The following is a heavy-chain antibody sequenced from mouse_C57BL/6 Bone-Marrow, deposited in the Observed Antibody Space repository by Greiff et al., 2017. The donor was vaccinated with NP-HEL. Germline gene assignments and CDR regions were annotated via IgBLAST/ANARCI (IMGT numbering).Heavy chain of an antibody. V-gene: IGHV3-6*01. Sequence: EVQLQQSGPGLVKPSQSLSLTCSVTGYSITSGYYWNWLRQFPGNKLEWMGYISYVGSNTSTSSLKNRFSITRDTSKNQFFLKLNSVTTEDTATYDCARDMGPYYYAMDDWGQGTSVTVSS. D-gene: IGHD1-1*02. CDR1: GYSITSGYY. J-gene: IGHJ4*01. CDR2: ISYVGSN. CDR3: ARDMGPYYYAMDD.